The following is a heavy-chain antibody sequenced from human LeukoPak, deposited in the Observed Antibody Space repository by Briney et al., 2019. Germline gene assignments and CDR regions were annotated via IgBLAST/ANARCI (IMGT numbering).Heavy chain of an antibody. J-gene: IGHJ3*02. Sequence: SQTLSLTCSVSGGSISSGPYFWSWIRQSPGQGLEWIGYIYYSGSTNYNPSLKSRVTISVDTSKNQFSLKLSSVTAADTAVYYCARDPRNVHSDYYDSSGYYVSDAFDIWGQGTMVTVSS. CDR3: ARDPRNVHSDYYDSSGYYVSDAFDI. CDR2: IYYSGST. CDR1: GGSISSGPYF. V-gene: IGHV4-61*01. D-gene: IGHD3-22*01.